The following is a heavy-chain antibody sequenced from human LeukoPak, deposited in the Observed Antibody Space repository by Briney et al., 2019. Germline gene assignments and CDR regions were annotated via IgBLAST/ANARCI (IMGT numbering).Heavy chain of an antibody. Sequence: SGGSLRLSCAASGFKFGDYYMSWLSQAPGKGLEWFSYISMSGSVIQYSSSVKGRFTTSRDNARNSLYLQMNSLRADDTAVYYCARGGWSRGWFDPWGQGTLVTVSS. CDR3: ARGGWSRGWFDP. CDR2: ISMSGSVI. D-gene: IGHD6-19*01. J-gene: IGHJ5*02. CDR1: GFKFGDYY. V-gene: IGHV3-11*01.